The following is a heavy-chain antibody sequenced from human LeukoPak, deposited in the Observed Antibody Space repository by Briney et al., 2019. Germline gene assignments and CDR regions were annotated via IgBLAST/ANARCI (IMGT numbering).Heavy chain of an antibody. Sequence: SETLSLTCTVSGGSISSYYWSWIRQPLGKGLEWIGYIYYSGSTNYNPSLKSRVTMSVDTSKNQFSLKLSSVTAADTAVYYCAREGYNSNSFDYWGQGTLVIVSS. CDR3: AREGYNSNSFDY. CDR1: GGSISSYY. V-gene: IGHV4-59*01. D-gene: IGHD6-13*01. J-gene: IGHJ4*02. CDR2: IYYSGST.